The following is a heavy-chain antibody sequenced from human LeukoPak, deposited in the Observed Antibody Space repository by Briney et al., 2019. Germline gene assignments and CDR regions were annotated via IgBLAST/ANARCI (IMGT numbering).Heavy chain of an antibody. V-gene: IGHV3-48*01. D-gene: IGHD1-26*01. CDR2: ISSSSSNI. Sequence: GGSLRLSCAASGFTFSSYSMNWVRQAPGKGLEWVSYISSSSSNIYYADSVKGRSTISRDNAKNSLYLQMNSLRAEDTAVYYCARGVGATDYWGQGTLVTVSS. CDR3: ARGVGATDY. CDR1: GFTFSSYS. J-gene: IGHJ4*02.